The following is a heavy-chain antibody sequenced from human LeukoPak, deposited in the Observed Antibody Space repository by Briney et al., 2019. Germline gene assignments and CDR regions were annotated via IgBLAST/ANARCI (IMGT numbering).Heavy chain of an antibody. V-gene: IGHV3-9*03. CDR1: GFTFDDYA. J-gene: IGHJ4*02. CDR2: ISWNSGSI. Sequence: GGSLRLSCAASGFTFDDYAMHWVRQAPGKGLEWVSGISWNSGSIGYADSVKGRFTISRDNAKNSLYLQMNSLRAEDMALYYCAKGVDWAVAAPGPVFDYWGQGTLVTVSS. CDR3: AKGVDWAVAAPGPVFDY. D-gene: IGHD6-19*01.